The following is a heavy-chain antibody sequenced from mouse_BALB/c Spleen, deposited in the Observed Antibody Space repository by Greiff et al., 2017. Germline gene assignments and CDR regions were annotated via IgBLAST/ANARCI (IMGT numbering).Heavy chain of an antibody. Sequence: VQLQQSGAELARPGASVKLSCKASGYTFNRYWMQWVKQRPGQGLEWIGAIYPGDGDTRYTPKFKGKATVTADKSSNTAYMQLSSLASEDSAVYYCENSYRYDDYAMDYWGQGTSVTVSS. D-gene: IGHD2-14*01. CDR2: IYPGDGDT. V-gene: IGHV1-87*01. CDR3: ENSYRYDDYAMDY. J-gene: IGHJ4*01. CDR1: GYTFNRYW.